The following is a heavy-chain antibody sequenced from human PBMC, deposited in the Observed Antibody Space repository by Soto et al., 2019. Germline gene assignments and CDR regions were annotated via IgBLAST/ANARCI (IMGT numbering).Heavy chain of an antibody. J-gene: IGHJ6*03. Sequence: SETLSLTCTVSGGCISSYYWSWIRQPPGKGLEWIGYIYYSGSTNYNPSLKSRVTISVDTSKNQFSLKLSSVTAADTAVYYCARLTMVRGVIVRVYYMDVWGKGTTVTVSS. D-gene: IGHD3-10*01. CDR2: IYYSGST. CDR1: GGCISSYY. V-gene: IGHV4-59*08. CDR3: ARLTMVRGVIVRVYYMDV.